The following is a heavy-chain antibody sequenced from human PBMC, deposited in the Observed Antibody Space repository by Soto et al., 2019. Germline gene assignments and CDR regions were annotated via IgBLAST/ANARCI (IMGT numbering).Heavy chain of an antibody. CDR1: GFTFSNAW. Sequence: ESGGGLVKPGGSLRLSCAASGFTFSNAWMSWVRQAPGKGLEWVGRIKSKTDGGTTDYAAPVKGRFTISRDDSKNTLYLQMNSLKTEDTAVYYCKYGDYYYYGMDVWGQGTTVTVSS. CDR2: IKSKTDGGTT. CDR3: KYGDYYYYGMDV. D-gene: IGHD4-17*01. V-gene: IGHV3-15*01. J-gene: IGHJ6*02.